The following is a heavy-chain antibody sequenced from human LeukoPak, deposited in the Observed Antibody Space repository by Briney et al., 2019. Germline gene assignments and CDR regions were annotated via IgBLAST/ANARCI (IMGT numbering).Heavy chain of an antibody. CDR2: FYHSGST. D-gene: IGHD6-19*01. Sequence: PSETLSLTCTVSGCSISNYYWSWIRQPPGKGLEWIGCFYHSGSTKYNPSLKSRVTTSVDTSKNQFSLRLSCVTAADTAVYYCASTQQWLAFDYWGQGILVTVSS. J-gene: IGHJ4*02. CDR1: GCSISNYY. V-gene: IGHV4-59*01. CDR3: ASTQQWLAFDY.